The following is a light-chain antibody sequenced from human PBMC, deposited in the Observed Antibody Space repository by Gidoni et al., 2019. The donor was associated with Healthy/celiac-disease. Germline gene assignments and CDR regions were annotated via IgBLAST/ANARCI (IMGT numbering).Light chain of an antibody. CDR2: DAS. Sequence: EVVLTQSPATLSLSPVERATLSCGASQSVSSSYLVWYQQKPGLAPRLLIYDASSRATGIPDRFSGSGSWTDFTLTISRLEPEDVAVYYCQQHGSSPPLTFGGGTKVEIK. V-gene: IGKV3D-20*01. CDR1: QSVSSSY. CDR3: QQHGSSPPLT. J-gene: IGKJ4*01.